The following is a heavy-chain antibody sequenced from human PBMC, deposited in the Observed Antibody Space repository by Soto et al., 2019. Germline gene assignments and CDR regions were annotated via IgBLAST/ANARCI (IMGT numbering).Heavy chain of an antibody. Sequence: LSLTCTVSGGSISSGDYYWIWIRQPPGKGLEWIGYIYYSGSTYYNPSLKSRVTISVDTSKNQFSLKLSSVTAADTAVYYCARDGSTGLGIMVWYSSGWYPVYYSYGMDVSGQGTTVTVCS. J-gene: IGHJ6*02. CDR1: GGSISSGDYY. CDR2: IYYSGST. V-gene: IGHV4-30-4*01. CDR3: ARDGSTGLGIMVWYSSGWYPVYYSYGMDV. D-gene: IGHD6-19*01.